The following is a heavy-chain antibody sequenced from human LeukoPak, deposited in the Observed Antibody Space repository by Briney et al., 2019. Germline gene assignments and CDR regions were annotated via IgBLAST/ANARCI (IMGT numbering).Heavy chain of an antibody. CDR2: ISAYNGNT. J-gene: IGHJ4*02. V-gene: IGHV1-18*01. D-gene: IGHD2-8*01. CDR1: GYTFTSYG. Sequence: ASVKVSCKASGYTFTSYGISWVRQAPGQGLEWMGWISAYNGNTNYAQKLQGRVTMTTDTSTSTAYMELRSLRSDDTAVYYCARAGEGNIVLMVYAIRFDFWGQGTLVTVSS. CDR3: ARAGEGNIVLMVYAIRFDF.